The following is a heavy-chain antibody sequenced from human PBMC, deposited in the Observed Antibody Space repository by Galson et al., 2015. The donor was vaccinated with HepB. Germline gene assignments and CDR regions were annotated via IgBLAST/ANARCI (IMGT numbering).Heavy chain of an antibody. D-gene: IGHD3-22*01. Sequence: SLRLSCAASGFTFSDYYMSWIRQAPGKGLEWVSYISSSSSYTDYTDSVKGRFTISRDNAKNSLYLQMNILRAEDTAVYFCARGVDSSGYQDYWGQGTLVTVSS. CDR3: ARGVDSSGYQDY. CDR1: GFTFSDYY. J-gene: IGHJ4*02. V-gene: IGHV3-11*06. CDR2: ISSSSSYT.